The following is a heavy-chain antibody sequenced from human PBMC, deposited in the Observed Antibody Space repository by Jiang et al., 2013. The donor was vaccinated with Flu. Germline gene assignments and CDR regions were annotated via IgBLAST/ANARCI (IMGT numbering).Heavy chain of an antibody. J-gene: IGHJ5*02. CDR2: ISAHNGNT. V-gene: IGHV1-18*01. D-gene: IGHD3-9*01. CDR1: G. Sequence: GISWVRQAPGQGLEWMGWISAHNGNTKYAQKFQGRVTMTTDTSTSTGYMELRSLRSDDTAVYYCARDKPDYDILTGYYRDWFDPWGQGTLVTVSS. CDR3: ARDKPDYDILTGYYRDWFDP.